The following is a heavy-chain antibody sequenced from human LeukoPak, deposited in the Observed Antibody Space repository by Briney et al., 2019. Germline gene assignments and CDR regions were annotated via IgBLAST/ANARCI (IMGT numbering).Heavy chain of an antibody. J-gene: IGHJ6*02. CDR3: AHIGVGDYDYGMDV. V-gene: IGHV1-69*04. Sequence: SAKVSCKASGGTFSSYAISWVRQAPGQGLEWMGRIIPIFGIANYAQKFQGRVTITADKSTSTAYMELSSLRSEDTAVYYCAHIGVGDYDYGMDVWGQGTTVTVSS. CDR1: GGTFSSYA. CDR2: IIPIFGIA. D-gene: IGHD2-2*01.